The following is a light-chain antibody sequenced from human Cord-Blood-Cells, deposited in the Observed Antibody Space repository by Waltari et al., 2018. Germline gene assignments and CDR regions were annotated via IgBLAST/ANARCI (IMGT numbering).Light chain of an antibody. CDR2: DAS. CDR3: QQYDNLPYS. Sequence: DIQMTRSPSSLSSSVGVRVTINCQASQDISNYLNWYQQKPWKAPKLLIYDASNWETGVASRFSGSGAGTDSTFTISSRQPEDNATYYCQQYDNLPYSFGQGTKLEIK. CDR1: QDISNY. V-gene: IGKV1-33*01. J-gene: IGKJ2*03.